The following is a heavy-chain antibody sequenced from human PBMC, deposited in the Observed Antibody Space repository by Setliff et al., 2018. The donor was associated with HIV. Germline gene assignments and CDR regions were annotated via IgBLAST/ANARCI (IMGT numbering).Heavy chain of an antibody. D-gene: IGHD6-6*01. CDR3: RAEYSSSSTPTELTAVDY. CDR1: GFTFNNAW. V-gene: IGHV3-15*01. CDR2: IKSKTDGGTT. Sequence: PGGSLRLSCKASGFTFNNAWMSWVRQAPGKGLEWVGRIKSKTDGGTTDYAAPVKGRFTISRDDSKNTLYLQMNSLKTEDTAVYYCRAEYSSSSTPTELTAVDYWGQGTLVTVSS. J-gene: IGHJ4*02.